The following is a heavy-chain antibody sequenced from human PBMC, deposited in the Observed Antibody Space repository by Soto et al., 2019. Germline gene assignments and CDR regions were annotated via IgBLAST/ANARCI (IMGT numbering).Heavy chain of an antibody. V-gene: IGHV4-61*01. J-gene: IGHJ5*02. CDR2: VYHTGRT. Sequence: QVQLQESGPGLVKPSETLSLTCTVSGGSFKSGSYSWSWIRQPPGKGLEWIGYVYHTGRTSYNPSLRVRVSLSMDTSKIRFSLNLASVTAADPAGYFCARDFAYLDPWGRGTLVTVPS. CDR3: ARDFAYLDP. D-gene: IGHD1-26*01. CDR1: GGSFKSGSYS.